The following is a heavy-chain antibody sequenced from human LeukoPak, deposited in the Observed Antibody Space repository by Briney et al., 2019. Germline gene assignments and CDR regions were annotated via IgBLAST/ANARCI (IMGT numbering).Heavy chain of an antibody. CDR2: ISYDGSNK. CDR3: AKSPTLRATVTKNWFDP. D-gene: IGHD4-17*01. J-gene: IGHJ5*02. V-gene: IGHV3-30*18. CDR1: GFTFSSYG. Sequence: QSGGSLRLSCEASGFTFSSYGMHWVRQAPGKGLEWVAVISYDGSNKYYADSVKGRFTISRDNSKNTLYLQMNSLRAEGTAVYYCAKSPTLRATVTKNWFDPWGQGTLVTVSS.